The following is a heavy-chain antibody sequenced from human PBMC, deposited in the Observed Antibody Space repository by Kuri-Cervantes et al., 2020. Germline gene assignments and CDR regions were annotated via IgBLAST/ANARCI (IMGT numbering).Heavy chain of an antibody. CDR2: ISGSGGST. J-gene: IGHJ4*02. CDR3: AKVPLYCSGGSCYQTPEY. Sequence: GGSLRLSCAASGFSFSSYGMSWVRQAPGKGLEWVSAISGSGGSTYYADSVKGRFTISRDNSKNTLYLQMNSLRAEDTAVYYCAKVPLYCSGGSCYQTPEYWGQGTLVTVSS. CDR1: GFSFSSYG. V-gene: IGHV3-23*01. D-gene: IGHD2-15*01.